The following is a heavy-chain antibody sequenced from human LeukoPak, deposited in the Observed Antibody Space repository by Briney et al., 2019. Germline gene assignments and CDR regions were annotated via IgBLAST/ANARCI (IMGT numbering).Heavy chain of an antibody. CDR1: GFTLSSYS. Sequence: GGSLRLSCAASGFTLSSYSRNWVRQAPGKGLEWVSSISSSSSCIYYADSVKGRFTISRNNARNSLNLQVNSLRAEDTAVYYCARGRVGQWLVDAFDIWGQGTMVTVSS. V-gene: IGHV3-21*01. J-gene: IGHJ3*02. CDR3: ARGRVGQWLVDAFDI. CDR2: ISSSSSCI. D-gene: IGHD6-19*01.